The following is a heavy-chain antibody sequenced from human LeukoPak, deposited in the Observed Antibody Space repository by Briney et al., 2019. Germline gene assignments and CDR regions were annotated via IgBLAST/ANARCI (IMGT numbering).Heavy chain of an antibody. V-gene: IGHV4-59*08. J-gene: IGHJ5*02. CDR2: IHYSGST. CDR1: GGSISIYY. CDR3: ARQGIAVRGWFDP. D-gene: IGHD6-19*01. Sequence: SETLSLTCTVSGGSISIYYWSWIRQPPGKELEWIGYIHYSGSTNYNPSLKSRVTISVDTSKNQFSLKLSSVTAADTALYYCARQGIAVRGWFDPWGQGTLVTVSS.